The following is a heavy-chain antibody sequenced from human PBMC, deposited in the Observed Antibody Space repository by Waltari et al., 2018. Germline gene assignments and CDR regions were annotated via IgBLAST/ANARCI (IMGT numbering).Heavy chain of an antibody. CDR1: GGSISSSSYY. D-gene: IGHD6-13*01. CDR2: IYYSGRT. V-gene: IGHV4-39*01. Sequence: QLQLQESGPGLVKPSETLSLTCTVSGGSISSSSYYWGWIRQPPGKGLEWIGSIYYSGRTYDNPSLKSRVTISVDTSKNQFSLKLSSVTAADTAVYYCARHCIAAAGAFPDYWGQGTLVTVSS. CDR3: ARHCIAAAGAFPDY. J-gene: IGHJ4*02.